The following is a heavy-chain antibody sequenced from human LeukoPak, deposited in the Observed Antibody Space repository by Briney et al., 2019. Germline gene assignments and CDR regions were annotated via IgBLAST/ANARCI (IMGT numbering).Heavy chain of an antibody. CDR2: IYHSGTT. V-gene: IGHV4-38-2*02. CDR3: AREQIFGVVIYFDY. Sequence: SETLSLTCTVSGYSISSGYYWGWIRQPPGKGLERIGTIYHSGTTYYNPSLKSRVTISVDTSKNQFSLKLSSVTAADTAVYYCAREQIFGVVIYFDYWGQGTLVTVSS. J-gene: IGHJ4*02. D-gene: IGHD3-3*01. CDR1: GYSISSGYY.